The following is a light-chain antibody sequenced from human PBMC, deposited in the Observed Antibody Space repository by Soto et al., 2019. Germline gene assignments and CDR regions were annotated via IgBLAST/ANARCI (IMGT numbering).Light chain of an antibody. CDR2: MGS. CDR1: QSLLHSNGYNY. V-gene: IGKV2-28*01. J-gene: IGKJ1*01. Sequence: DIVMTQSPLSLPVTPGEPASISCRSSQSLLHSNGYNYLDWYLQKPGQSPQLLIYMGSNRASGVPDRFSGSVSGTDFTLKISRVEADDVGVYYCMQPLQTTWTFGQGTKVDIK. CDR3: MQPLQTTWT.